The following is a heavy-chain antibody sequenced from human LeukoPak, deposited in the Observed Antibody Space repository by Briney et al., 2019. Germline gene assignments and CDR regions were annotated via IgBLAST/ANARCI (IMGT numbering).Heavy chain of an antibody. J-gene: IGHJ5*02. V-gene: IGHV3-30-3*01. D-gene: IGHD3-3*01. CDR2: IPSDGTNK. Sequence: QAGGSLRLSCAASGFTVSSNYMSWVRQAPGKGLEWVALIPSDGTNKYYADSVKGRFTISRDNAKNSLYLQMNSLRAEDTAVYYCARFGGPLGWNWFDPWGQGTLVTVSS. CDR3: ARFGGPLGWNWFDP. CDR1: GFTVSSNY.